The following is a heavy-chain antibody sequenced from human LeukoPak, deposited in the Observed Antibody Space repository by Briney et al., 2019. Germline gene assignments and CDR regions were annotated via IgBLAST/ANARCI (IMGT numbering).Heavy chain of an antibody. D-gene: IGHD3-10*01. J-gene: IGHJ4*02. V-gene: IGHV3-23*01. CDR2: ISGSGGST. CDR1: GFTFSSYA. Sequence: GGSLRLSCAASGFTFSSYAMSWVRQAPGKGLEWVSAISGSGGSTYYADSVKGRFTIPRDNSKNTLYLQMNSLRAEDTAVYYCATRSYGSGSYSPYWGQGTLVTVSS. CDR3: ATRSYGSGSYSPY.